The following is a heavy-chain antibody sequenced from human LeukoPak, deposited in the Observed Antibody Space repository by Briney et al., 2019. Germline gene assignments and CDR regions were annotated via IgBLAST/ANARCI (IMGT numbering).Heavy chain of an antibody. CDR1: GGSIRSYT. J-gene: IGHJ6*02. CDR2: INYIRTT. Sequence: SETLSPTSTVSGGSIRSYTCDCIRQPPGKGLEWIGYINYIRTTDYNPSLKSRVTISLDTSKNRFSLKLSSVTAADTAMYYCARSYSSSGHYVYYGMDVWGQGTTVTVSS. D-gene: IGHD6-13*01. V-gene: IGHV4-59*08. CDR3: ARSYSSSGHYVYYGMDV.